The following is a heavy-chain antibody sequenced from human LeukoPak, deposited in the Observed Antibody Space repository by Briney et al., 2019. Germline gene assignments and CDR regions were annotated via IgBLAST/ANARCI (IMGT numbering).Heavy chain of an antibody. J-gene: IGHJ4*02. V-gene: IGHV3-23*01. CDR3: ASRLPAGLGVDY. D-gene: IGHD2-2*01. CDR2: ISSGGGSA. Sequence: PGGSLRLSCAASGFTFNNYAMSWVRQAPGKGVEWVSAISSGGGSAYYADSVKGRFTISRDNSKNTLYLQMNSLTAEDTAVYYCASRLPAGLGVDYWGQGNLVTVSS. CDR1: GFTFNNYA.